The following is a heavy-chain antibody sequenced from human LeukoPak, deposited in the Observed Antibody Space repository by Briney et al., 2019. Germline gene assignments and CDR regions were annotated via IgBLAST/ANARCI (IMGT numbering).Heavy chain of an antibody. D-gene: IGHD4-17*01. CDR2: ISYDGSNK. J-gene: IGHJ5*02. CDR1: GFTFSSYA. V-gene: IGHV3-30-3*01. CDR3: ARGGDYGDTVNWFDP. Sequence: GGSLRLSCAASGFTFSSYAMHWVRQAPGKGLEWVADISYDGSNKYYADSVKGRFTISRDNSKNTLYLQMNRLRAEDTAVYYCARGGDYGDTVNWFDPWGQGTLVTVYS.